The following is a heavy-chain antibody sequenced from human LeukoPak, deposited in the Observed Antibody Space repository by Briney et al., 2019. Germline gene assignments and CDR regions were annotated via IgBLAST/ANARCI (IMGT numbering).Heavy chain of an antibody. J-gene: IGHJ5*02. CDR2: MSYDGSNK. Sequence: GGSLRLSCAASGFTFSSYAMHWVRQAPGKGLEWVAVMSYDGSNKYYADSVKGRFTISRDNSKNTLYLQMNSLRAEDTAVYYCARDLGPPWGQGTLVTVSS. V-gene: IGHV3-30-3*01. D-gene: IGHD3-10*01. CDR3: ARDLGPP. CDR1: GFTFSSYA.